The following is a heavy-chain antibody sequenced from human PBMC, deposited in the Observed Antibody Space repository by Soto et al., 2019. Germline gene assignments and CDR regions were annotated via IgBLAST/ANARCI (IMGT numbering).Heavy chain of an antibody. CDR1: GDTFSSNV. J-gene: IGHJ4*02. V-gene: IGHV1-18*01. CDR3: AQGRGAY. CDR2: IRVYNGNA. Sequence: QVQLVQSEPEVKKPGASVKVSCKVSGDTFSSNVITWVRQAPGQGLEWMGWIRVYNGNADYAQNLQGRVTMTTDTSTNTAYMEVRSLRFDDTAVYYCAQGRGAYWGQGTLVTVTS. D-gene: IGHD3-10*01.